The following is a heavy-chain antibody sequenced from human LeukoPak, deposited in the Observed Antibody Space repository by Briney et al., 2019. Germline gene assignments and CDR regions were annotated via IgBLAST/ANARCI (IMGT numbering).Heavy chain of an antibody. V-gene: IGHV3-7*04. CDR2: RNEDGNKK. J-gene: IGHJ4*02. CDR1: GFTVSSNY. Sequence: GGSLRLSCAASGFTVSSNYMSWVRQAPGKGLEWVANRNEDGNKKYYVDSVKGRFTISRDNSKNSLYLQMNSLRVEDTAVYYCARGCTSSSCYDYWGQGTLVTVSS. D-gene: IGHD2-2*01. CDR3: ARGCTSSSCYDY.